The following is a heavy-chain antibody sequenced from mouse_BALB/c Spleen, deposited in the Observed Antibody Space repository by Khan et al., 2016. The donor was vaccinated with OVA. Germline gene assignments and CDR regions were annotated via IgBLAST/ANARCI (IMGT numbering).Heavy chain of an antibody. CDR1: GYSITSEYT. CDR2: ISYSGNT. Sequence: EVQLQESGPGLVKPSQSLSLTCTVTGYSITSEYTWNWIRQFPGNKLEWMGFISYSGNTRYNPSLKSRISITRDPSKNQFFLQLTSVTSEDTATYYCARKDYYDYDPFPYWGQGTLVTVSA. J-gene: IGHJ3*01. V-gene: IGHV3-2*02. D-gene: IGHD2-4*01. CDR3: ARKDYYDYDPFPY.